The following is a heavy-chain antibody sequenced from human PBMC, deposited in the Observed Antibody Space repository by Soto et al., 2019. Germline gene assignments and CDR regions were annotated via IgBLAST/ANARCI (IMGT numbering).Heavy chain of an antibody. CDR3: ARALPLYSGYDLDGNYFDY. J-gene: IGHJ4*02. V-gene: IGHV4-34*01. D-gene: IGHD5-12*01. Sequence: ASETLSLTCAVYGGSFSGSYWNWIRQPPGKGLEWIGEINQSGSTNYNPSLKSRVTISVDTSKNQFSLKLSSVTAADTAVYYCARALPLYSGYDLDGNYFDYWGQGTLVTVSS. CDR1: GGSFSGSY. CDR2: INQSGST.